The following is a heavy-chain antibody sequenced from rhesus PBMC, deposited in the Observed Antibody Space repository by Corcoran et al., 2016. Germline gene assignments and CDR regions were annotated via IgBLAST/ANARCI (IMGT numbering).Heavy chain of an antibody. CDR1: GVSISSSNW. Sequence: QVQLQESGPGLVKPSETLSLTCAVSGVSISSSNWWSWLRQPPGDGLAWIGNIGGSSGSTYYNPSLKSRVTMSKDTSKNQFSLKLSSVTAADTAVYYCARQYCTGSGCYGYFDYWGQGVLVTVSS. D-gene: IGHD2-21*01. J-gene: IGHJ4*01. CDR2: IGGSSGST. CDR3: ARQYCTGSGCYGYFDY. V-gene: IGHV4-65*02.